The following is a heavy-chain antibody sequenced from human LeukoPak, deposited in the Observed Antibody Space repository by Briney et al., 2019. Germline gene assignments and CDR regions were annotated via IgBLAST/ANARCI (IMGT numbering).Heavy chain of an antibody. D-gene: IGHD3-10*01. J-gene: IGHJ6*02. CDR2: IYTSGST. CDR1: GGSISSYY. V-gene: IGHV4-4*07. Sequence: SETLSLTCTVSGGSISSYYWSWIRQPAGKGLEWIRRIYTSGSTNYNPSLKSRVTMSVDTSKNQFSLKLSSVTAADTAVYYCAATGPTLLWFGEEYYYGMDVWGQGTTVTVSS. CDR3: AATGPTLLWFGEEYYYGMDV.